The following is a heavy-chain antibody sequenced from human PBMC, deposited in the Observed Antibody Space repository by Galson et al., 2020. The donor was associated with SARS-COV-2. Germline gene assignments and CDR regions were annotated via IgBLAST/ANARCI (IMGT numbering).Heavy chain of an antibody. J-gene: IGHJ6*02. D-gene: IGHD3-16*01. CDR1: GYTFTSYG. CDR3: ARSVKKDYDYVWGSKNYYYGMDV. CDR2: ISAYNGNT. Sequence: ASVKVSCKASGYTFTSYGISWVRQAPGQGLEWMGWISAYNGNTNYAQKLQGRVTMTTDTSTSTAYMELRSLRSDDTAVYYCARSVKKDYDYVWGSKNYYYGMDVWGQGTTVTVSS. V-gene: IGHV1-18*04.